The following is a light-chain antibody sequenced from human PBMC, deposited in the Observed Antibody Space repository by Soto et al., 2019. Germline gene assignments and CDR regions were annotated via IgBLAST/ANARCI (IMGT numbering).Light chain of an antibody. CDR2: DAS. J-gene: IGKJ4*01. CDR3: QLRSL. CDR1: QPVSSY. V-gene: IGKV3-11*01. Sequence: DIVLTQSPATLSLSPGDRATLSCGASQPVSSYSAWYQQKPGQAPRLLIYDASKRAPGIPARFNGTGSGTDFTRTINGLDSEDFAVYYCQLRSLFGGGTKVEIK.